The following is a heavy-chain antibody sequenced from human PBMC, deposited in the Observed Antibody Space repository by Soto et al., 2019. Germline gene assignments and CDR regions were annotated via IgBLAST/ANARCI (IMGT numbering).Heavy chain of an antibody. V-gene: IGHV4-39*02. J-gene: IGHJ6*02. CDR2: IYYSGST. Sequence: SETLSLTCTVSGDSVSTSSNYWDWIRQPPGKGLEWIASIYYSGSTYYKPSLKSRVTISMDTSRNQFSLHLSSVTAADTAVYYCVKDTPVSYGDYEPYYYYGMDAWGQGTTVTVSS. D-gene: IGHD4-17*01. CDR1: GDSVSTSSNY. CDR3: VKDTPVSYGDYEPYYYYGMDA.